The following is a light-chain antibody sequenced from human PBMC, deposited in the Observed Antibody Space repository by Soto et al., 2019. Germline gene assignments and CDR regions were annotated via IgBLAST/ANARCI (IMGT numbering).Light chain of an antibody. CDR2: AAS. J-gene: IGKJ1*01. V-gene: IGKV1-39*01. CDR1: QSISSY. Sequence: IQMTKSTSSLSASVGDRVTITCRASQSISSYLNWYQQKPGKAPKLLIYAASSLQSGVPSRFSGSGSGTDFTLTISSLQPDDFATYYCQHYNSYGTFGQGTKVDIK. CDR3: QHYNSYGT.